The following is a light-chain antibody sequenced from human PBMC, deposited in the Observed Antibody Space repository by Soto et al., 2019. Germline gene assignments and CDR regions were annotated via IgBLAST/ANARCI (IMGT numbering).Light chain of an antibody. J-gene: IGKJ5*01. CDR1: QSVSSN. Sequence: EIGVTQSPSTLSVSPGERATLSCRASQSVSSNLAWYQQKPGQAPRLLIYGASTRATGIPARFSGSGSGTEFTLTISSLQSEDFAVYYCQQYNNWPPITFGQGTRLEIK. V-gene: IGKV3-15*01. CDR2: GAS. CDR3: QQYNNWPPIT.